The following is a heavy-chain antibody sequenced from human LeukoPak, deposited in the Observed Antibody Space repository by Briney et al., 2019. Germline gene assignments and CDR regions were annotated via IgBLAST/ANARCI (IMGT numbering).Heavy chain of an antibody. V-gene: IGHV3-30*18. CDR3: AKAMVRGVDYFYYYMDD. Sequence: PGGSLRLSCVASGFTFSRYGMHWVRPAPGKGPEWVALISYDGSNKYYADSVKGRFTISRDNSKNTLYVQMNSLRADDTAVYYCAKAMVRGVDYFYYYMDDWGKGTTVTISS. CDR1: GFTFSRYG. D-gene: IGHD3-10*01. CDR2: ISYDGSNK. J-gene: IGHJ6*03.